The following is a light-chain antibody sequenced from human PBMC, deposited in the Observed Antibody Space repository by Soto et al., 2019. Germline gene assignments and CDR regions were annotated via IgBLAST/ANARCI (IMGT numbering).Light chain of an antibody. CDR3: SSYTSSSTHV. V-gene: IGLV2-14*03. J-gene: IGLJ1*01. CDR2: DVN. Sequence: QSVVTQPASVSGAPGAAIAISFPGTNREVGGFDYVSWYQQLPGKAPKLMIYDVNNRPSGASNRFSGSKSGNTASLTISGLQAEDEADYYCSSYTSSSTHVFGTGTKVTVL. CDR1: NREVGGFDY.